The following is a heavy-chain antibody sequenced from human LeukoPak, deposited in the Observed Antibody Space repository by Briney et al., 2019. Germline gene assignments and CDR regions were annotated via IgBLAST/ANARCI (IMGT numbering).Heavy chain of an antibody. V-gene: IGHV4-31*03. J-gene: IGHJ4*02. CDR1: GGSISSGGYY. CDR2: IYYSGST. CDR3: ARGPTLMVVTAKDPNFDY. Sequence: PSETLSLTCTVSGGSISSGGYYWSWIRQHPGKGLEWIGYIYYSGSTYYNPSLKSRVTISVDTSKNQFSLKLSSVTAADTAVYYCARGPTLMVVTAKDPNFDYWGQGTLVTVSS. D-gene: IGHD2-21*02.